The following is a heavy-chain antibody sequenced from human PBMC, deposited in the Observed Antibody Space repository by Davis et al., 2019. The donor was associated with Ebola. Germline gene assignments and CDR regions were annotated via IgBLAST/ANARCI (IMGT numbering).Heavy chain of an antibody. Sequence: GESLKISCAASGFTFSSYAMTWVRQAPGKGLEWVSAITGSGGDTYYADSVKGRFTISRDTSKKTLYLQMSSLRAEDTAIYYCAKDRVPDGRWTIDCWGQGALVTVSS. CDR3: AKDRVPDGRWTIDC. D-gene: IGHD1-14*01. CDR2: ITGSGGDT. CDR1: GFTFSSYA. V-gene: IGHV3-23*01. J-gene: IGHJ4*02.